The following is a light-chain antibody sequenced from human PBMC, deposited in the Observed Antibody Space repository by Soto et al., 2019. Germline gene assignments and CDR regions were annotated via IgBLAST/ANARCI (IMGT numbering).Light chain of an antibody. V-gene: IGKV1-39*01. CDR2: DAS. CDR3: QQSYSTPHT. CDR1: QSVITY. J-gene: IGKJ5*01. Sequence: IQMPQSPSSLSASVGDRVTVACRPSQSVITYLNWYQQTPGKAPKLLIHDASRLQSGVPSRFTGSGSGTEFTLTISSVQPEDFGSYYCQQSYSTPHTFGQGTRLEIK.